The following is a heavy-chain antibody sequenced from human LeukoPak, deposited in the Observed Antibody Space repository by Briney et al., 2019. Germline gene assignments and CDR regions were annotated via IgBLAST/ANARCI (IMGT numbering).Heavy chain of an antibody. J-gene: IGHJ4*02. CDR3: AKDSSYYGSGIAYYFDY. D-gene: IGHD3-10*01. CDR1: GFTFSSYG. Sequence: GGSLRLSCAASGFTFSSYGMHWVRQALGKGLEWLAVIWYDGSNKYYADSVKGRFTISRDNSKNTLYLQMNSLRAEDTAVYYCAKDSSYYGSGIAYYFDYWGQGTLVTVSS. V-gene: IGHV3-30*02. CDR2: IWYDGSNK.